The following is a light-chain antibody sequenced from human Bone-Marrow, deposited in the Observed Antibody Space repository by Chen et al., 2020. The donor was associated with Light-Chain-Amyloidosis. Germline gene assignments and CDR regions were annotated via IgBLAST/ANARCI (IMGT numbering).Light chain of an antibody. CDR2: AAS. J-gene: IGKJ3*01. CDR1: QSINNY. V-gene: IGKV1-39*01. CDR3: QQGYSKPFT. Sequence: DIQMTQSPSSLSASVGGRVTITCRSSQSINNYLNWFQQKPGKAPKLLIFAASNLQSGVPSRFSGSGSGTAFTRTISSLQPEDFASYYCQQGYSKPFTFGPGTKVDFK.